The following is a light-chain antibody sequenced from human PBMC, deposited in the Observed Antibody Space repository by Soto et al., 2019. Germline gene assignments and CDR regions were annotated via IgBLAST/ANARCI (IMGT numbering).Light chain of an antibody. CDR2: GNS. Sequence: QSVLTQPPSVSGATEQRVTISCTASSSNIGAGYDVHWYQQRPGTAPKLLIYGNSIRPSGVPDRFSGSKSGTSASLAITGLQAEDEADYYCQSYDSSLSALFGGGTKLTVL. CDR3: QSYDSSLSAL. V-gene: IGLV1-40*01. CDR1: SSNIGAGYD. J-gene: IGLJ3*02.